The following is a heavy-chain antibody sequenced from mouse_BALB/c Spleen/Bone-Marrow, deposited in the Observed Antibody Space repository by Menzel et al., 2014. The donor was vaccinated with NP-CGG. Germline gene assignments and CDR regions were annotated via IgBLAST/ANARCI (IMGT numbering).Heavy chain of an antibody. V-gene: IGHV4-1*02. J-gene: IGHJ1*01. CDR3: ASLNYFGNLFV. Sequence: DVMLVESGGGLVQPGGSLKLSCAASGFDFSRYWMSWVRHGPGKGLEWIGEINPDSSTINYTPSLKDKFIISRDNAKNTLYLQMSKVRSEDTALYYCASLNYFGNLFVWGAGTTVTVSS. CDR2: INPDSSTI. CDR1: GFDFSRYW. D-gene: IGHD1-1*01.